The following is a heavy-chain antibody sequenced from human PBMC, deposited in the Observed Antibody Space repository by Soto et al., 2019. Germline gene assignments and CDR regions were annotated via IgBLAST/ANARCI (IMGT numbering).Heavy chain of an antibody. CDR2: INGDGSQQ. Sequence: EVQLVESGGGLVQPGGSLRLDCAASGLTFSASYMSWVRQAPGKGLEWVAIINGDGSQQTYVDSVEGRFTISRDNAKNSLFLQMSSLRVEDTAVYYCARDPSHGAMDYWGQGTLVTVSS. V-gene: IGHV3-7*01. D-gene: IGHD4-17*01. J-gene: IGHJ4*02. CDR3: ARDPSHGAMDY. CDR1: GLTFSASY.